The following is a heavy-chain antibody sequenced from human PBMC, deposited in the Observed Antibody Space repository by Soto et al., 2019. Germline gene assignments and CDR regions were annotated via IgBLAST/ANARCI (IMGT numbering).Heavy chain of an antibody. J-gene: IGHJ3*02. D-gene: IGHD2-2*01. V-gene: IGHV1-18*04. CDR2: ISAYNGNT. CDR3: ARSAVVRSPDDAFDI. Sequence: GALVKVSCKASGYTFTSYGISWVRQAPGQGLEWMGWISAYNGNTNYAQKLQGRVTMTTDTSTSTAYMELRSLRSDDTAVYYCARSAVVRSPDDAFDIWGQGTMVTVSS. CDR1: GYTFTSYG.